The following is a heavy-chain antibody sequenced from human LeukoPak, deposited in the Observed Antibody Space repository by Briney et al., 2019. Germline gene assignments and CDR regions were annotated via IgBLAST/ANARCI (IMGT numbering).Heavy chain of an antibody. CDR3: ARGVVPRWGYFDY. CDR1: GGSISSYY. Sequence: PSETLSLTCTVSGGSISSYYWSWIRQPPGNGLEWIGYIYYSGSTNYNPSLKSRVTISVDTSKNQFSLKLSSVTAADTAVYYCARGVVPRWGYFDYWGQGTLVTVSS. CDR2: IYYSGST. V-gene: IGHV4-59*01. D-gene: IGHD2-15*01. J-gene: IGHJ4*02.